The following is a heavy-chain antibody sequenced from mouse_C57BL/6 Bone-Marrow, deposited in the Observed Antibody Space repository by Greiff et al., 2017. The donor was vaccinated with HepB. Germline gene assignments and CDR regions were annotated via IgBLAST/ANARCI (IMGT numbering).Heavy chain of an antibody. V-gene: IGHV5-6*01. J-gene: IGHJ2*01. D-gene: IGHD2-14*01. CDR2: INTGGTYT. Sequence: EVQLVESGGDLVKPGGSLKLSCVASGFTFSTSGMSWVRQTPDKRLEWVATINTGGTYTYYLDSVKGRFTISKDTARSTLFLQMSSLKSEDTGKYYCARDRFDYYFDYWGQGTTLTVSS. CDR1: GFTFSTSG. CDR3: ARDRFDYYFDY.